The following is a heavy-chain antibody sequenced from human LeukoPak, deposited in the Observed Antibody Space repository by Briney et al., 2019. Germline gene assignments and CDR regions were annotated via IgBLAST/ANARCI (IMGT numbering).Heavy chain of an antibody. V-gene: IGHV3-21*01. Sequence: GGSLRLSCAASGYTFSSYSINWVRQAPGKGLEWVSSISVRSNYIYYADSVRGRFSISRDDARDPLYLQMNSLRAEDTAVYYCVRLRRNSDTSGFYYYYDYWGQGTLVTVSS. D-gene: IGHD3-22*01. CDR1: GYTFSSYS. CDR3: VRLRRNSDTSGFYYYYDY. CDR2: ISVRSNYI. J-gene: IGHJ4*02.